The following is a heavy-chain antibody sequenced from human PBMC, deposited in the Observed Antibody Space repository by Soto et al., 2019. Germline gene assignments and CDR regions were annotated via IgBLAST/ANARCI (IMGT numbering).Heavy chain of an antibody. CDR2: IIPILGIA. CDR1: GGTFSSYT. V-gene: IGHV1-69*08. J-gene: IGHJ5*02. CDR3: ARDWLGYCSGGSCYSEVWFDP. Sequence: QVQLVQSGAEVKKPGSSVQVCCKASGGTFSSYTISWVRQAPGQGLEWMGRIIPILGIANYAQKFQGRVTITADKSTSTAYMELSRLRSEDTAVYYCARDWLGYCSGGSCYSEVWFDPWGQGTLVTVSS. D-gene: IGHD2-15*01.